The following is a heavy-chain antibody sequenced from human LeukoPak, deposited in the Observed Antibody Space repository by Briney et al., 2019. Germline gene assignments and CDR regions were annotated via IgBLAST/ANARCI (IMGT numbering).Heavy chain of an antibody. D-gene: IGHD3-10*01. V-gene: IGHV3-30*18. CDR3: AKDLSLGFGESYYYYYGMDV. CDR2: ISYDGSNK. Sequence: PGGSLRLSCAASGSTFSSYGMHWVRQAPGKGLEWVAVISYDGSNKYYADSVKGRFTISRDNSKNTLYLQMNSLRAEDTAVYYCAKDLSLGFGESYYYYYGMDVWGQGTTVTVSS. CDR1: GSTFSSYG. J-gene: IGHJ6*02.